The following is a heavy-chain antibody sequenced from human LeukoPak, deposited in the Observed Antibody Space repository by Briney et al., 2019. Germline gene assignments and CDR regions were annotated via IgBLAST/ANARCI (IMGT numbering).Heavy chain of an antibody. V-gene: IGHV4-61*02. Sequence: PSETLSLTCTVSGGSISSGSYYWSWIRQPAGKGLEWIGRIYTSGSTNYNPSLKSRVTISVDTSKNQFSLELSSVTAADTAVYYCARSLIGRCFDLWGRGTLVTVSS. CDR3: ARSLIGRCFDL. J-gene: IGHJ2*01. CDR1: GGSISSGSYY. CDR2: IYTSGST. D-gene: IGHD2/OR15-2a*01.